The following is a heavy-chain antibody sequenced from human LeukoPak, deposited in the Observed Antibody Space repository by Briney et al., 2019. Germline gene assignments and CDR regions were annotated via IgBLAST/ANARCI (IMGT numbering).Heavy chain of an antibody. CDR1: GGSISSYY. J-gene: IGHJ4*02. V-gene: IGHV4-59*01. D-gene: IGHD2-21*02. Sequence: SETLSLTCPVSGGSISSYYWSWIRQPPGKGLEWIGYIYYSGSTNYNPSLKSRVTISVDTSKNQFSLKLSSVTAADTAVYYCARGEVAAIPLDYWGQGTLVTVSS. CDR2: IYYSGST. CDR3: ARGEVAAIPLDY.